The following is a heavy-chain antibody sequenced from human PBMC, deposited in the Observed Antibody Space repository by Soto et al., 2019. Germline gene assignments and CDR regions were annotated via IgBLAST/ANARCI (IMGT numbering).Heavy chain of an antibody. V-gene: IGHV4-30-2*06. CDR3: AREGVGSSSSFYLEY. D-gene: IGHD6-6*01. CDR2: IYHSGIT. Sequence: SETLSLTCTVSGASISSGQYSWNWIRQSPGKGLEWLGYIYHSGITYYNPSLKSRVTMSVDTSKNQFSLELSSVTATDTAVYYCAREGVGSSSSFYLEYWGQGALATVSS. J-gene: IGHJ4*02. CDR1: GASISSGQYS.